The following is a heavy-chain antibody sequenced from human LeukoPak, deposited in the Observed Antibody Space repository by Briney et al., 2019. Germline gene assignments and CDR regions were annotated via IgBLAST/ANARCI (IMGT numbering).Heavy chain of an antibody. V-gene: IGHV3-15*01. D-gene: IGHD3-16*02. CDR1: GFTFSDAW. CDR2: IKSKTDGGTT. CDR3: TTDKKYDYVWGSYRLVNWFDP. J-gene: IGHJ5*02. Sequence: GGALRLSCAASGFTFSDAWMSWVRQAPGKGLEWVGRIKSKTDGGTTDYAAPVKGRFTISRDDSKNTLYLQMNSLKTEDTAVYYCTTDKKYDYVWGSYRLVNWFDPWGQGTLVTVSS.